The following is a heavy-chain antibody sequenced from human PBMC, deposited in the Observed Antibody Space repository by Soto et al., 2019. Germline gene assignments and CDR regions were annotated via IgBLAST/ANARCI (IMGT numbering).Heavy chain of an antibody. V-gene: IGHV4-34*01. CDR3: GFNQGTEH. J-gene: IGHJ4*02. CDR1: GGSFSGYY. D-gene: IGHD1-1*01. CDR2: INHSGST. Sequence: QVQLQQWGAGLLKPSETLSLTCAVYGGSFSGYYWSWIRQPPGKGLEWIGEINHSGSTNYNPSLKSRVTISVDTSKNQFSLKLSSVTAADTAEYNCGFNQGTEHWGQGTLVTVSS.